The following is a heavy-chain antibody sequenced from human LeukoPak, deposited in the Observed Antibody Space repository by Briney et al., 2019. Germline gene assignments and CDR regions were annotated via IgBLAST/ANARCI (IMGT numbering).Heavy chain of an antibody. D-gene: IGHD5-18*01. V-gene: IGHV3-23*01. CDR3: AKFPRRGYIYDFDY. J-gene: IGHJ4*02. Sequence: GGSLRLSCADSGFTFSTYAMSWVRQAPGKGLEWVSGISGSGGTTYYADSVKGRFTISRDNSKNTLYLQMNSLRAEDTAVYYCAKFPRRGYIYDFDYWGQGTLVTVSS. CDR1: GFTFSTYA. CDR2: ISGSGGTT.